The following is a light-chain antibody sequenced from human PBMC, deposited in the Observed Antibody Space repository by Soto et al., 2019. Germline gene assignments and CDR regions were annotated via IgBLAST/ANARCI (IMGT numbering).Light chain of an antibody. CDR2: LGS. J-gene: IGKJ2*01. V-gene: IGKV2-28*01. CDR1: QRLLHSNGNTF. CDR3: MQALETPYT. Sequence: EIVMTQSPPSLTVTPGEPASISCRSSQRLLHSNGNTFLDWYLQKPGQSPQLLIYLGSNRASGVPDRVSGSEAGTDFTLKISRVEAEDVGVYYCMQALETPYTFGQWTKLEIK.